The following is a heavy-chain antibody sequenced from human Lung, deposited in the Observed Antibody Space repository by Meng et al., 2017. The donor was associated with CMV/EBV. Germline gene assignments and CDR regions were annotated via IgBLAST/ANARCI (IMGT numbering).Heavy chain of an antibody. CDR3: ARGACSSTSCYRYYYYGMDV. V-gene: IGHV1-69*10. D-gene: IGHD2-2*01. CDR1: GCTFSSYA. Sequence: SVKVSCKASGCTFSSYAISWVRQAPGQGLEWMGGISPILGIANYAQKFQGRVTITADKSTSTAYMELSSLRSEDTAVYYCARGACSSTSCYRYYYYGMDVWGQGTTVTVSS. CDR2: ISPILGIA. J-gene: IGHJ6*02.